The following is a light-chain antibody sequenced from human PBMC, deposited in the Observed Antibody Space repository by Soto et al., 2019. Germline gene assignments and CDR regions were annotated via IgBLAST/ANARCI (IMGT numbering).Light chain of an antibody. CDR3: QQYGSSPFT. CDR1: QSVSSSH. V-gene: IGKV3-20*01. CDR2: GAS. J-gene: IGKJ3*01. Sequence: EIVLTQSPGTLSLSPGERATLSCRASQSVSSSHLAWYQQKPGQAPRLLLYGASSRATGIPDRFSGTGSGTDVTLTISRLDPEDFAVYYCQQYGSSPFTFGPGTKVDIK.